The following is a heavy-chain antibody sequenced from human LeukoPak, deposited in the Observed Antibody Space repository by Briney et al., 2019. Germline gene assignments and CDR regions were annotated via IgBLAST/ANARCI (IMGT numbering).Heavy chain of an antibody. CDR1: GASISSSSYY. Sequence: PSETLSLTCTVSGASISSSSYYWGWIRQPPGKGLEWIGSIYYSGSTYYNPSLKSRVTISVDTSKNQFSLKLSSVTAADTAVYYCARPPLVGATDFDYWGQGTLVTVSS. D-gene: IGHD1-26*01. J-gene: IGHJ4*02. CDR3: ARPPLVGATDFDY. V-gene: IGHV4-39*01. CDR2: IYYSGST.